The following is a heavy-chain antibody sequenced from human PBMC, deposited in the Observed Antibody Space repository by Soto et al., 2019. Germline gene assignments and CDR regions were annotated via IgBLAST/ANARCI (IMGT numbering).Heavy chain of an antibody. CDR2: ISSSSLSI. CDR3: ARNESTNIYGMDV. Sequence: EVQLVESGGGLVKPGGSLRLSCAASGFTFSSYSMNWVRQAPGKGLEWVSSISSSSLSINYADSVKGRFSISRDNAQNPLHLQMNNLRAEDTAVYFCARNESTNIYGMDVWGQGPTVTVSS. J-gene: IGHJ6*02. CDR1: GFTFSSYS. V-gene: IGHV3-21*01.